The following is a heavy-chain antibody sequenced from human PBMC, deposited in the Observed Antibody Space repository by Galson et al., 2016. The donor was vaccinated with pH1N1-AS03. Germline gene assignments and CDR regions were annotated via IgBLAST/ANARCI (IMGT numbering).Heavy chain of an antibody. CDR1: GYSFPSHW. J-gene: IGHJ4*02. V-gene: IGHV5-51*01. D-gene: IGHD4-17*01. CDR3: ARWSNDYGSY. Sequence: QSGAEVKTPGKFLRISCKGSGYSFPSHWIAWVRQMPGKGLEWMGIIYPSDSDTRYNSSFQGQVTISADTSISTAYLQWNSLKASDTAIYYCARWSNDYGSYWGQGTLVTVSS. CDR2: IYPSDSDT.